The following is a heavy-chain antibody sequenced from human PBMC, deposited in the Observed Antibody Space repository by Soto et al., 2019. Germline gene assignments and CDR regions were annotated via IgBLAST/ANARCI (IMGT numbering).Heavy chain of an antibody. CDR3: ARAPLYYLDY. CDR2: ICYSGST. V-gene: IGHV4-59*01. D-gene: IGHD3-16*02. J-gene: IGHJ4*02. CDR1: GGSISSYY. Sequence: SETLSLTCTVSGGSISSYYWNWIRQPPGKGLEWIGYICYSGSTNSNPSLKSRVTMSVDTSKNQFSLKLSSVTAADTAVYYCARAPLYYLDYWGQGTLVTVSS.